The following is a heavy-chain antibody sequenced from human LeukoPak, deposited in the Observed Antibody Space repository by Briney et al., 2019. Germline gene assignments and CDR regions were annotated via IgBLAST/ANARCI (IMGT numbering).Heavy chain of an antibody. J-gene: IGHJ4*02. CDR1: GYTFTDTY. V-gene: IGHV1-69-2*01. Sequence: GASVKVSCNASGYTFTDTYVHWVQQAPGKGLEWMGRVDPENGETMYAEKFQGRVTITADTSIDTSYMQLSSLRSEDTAVYYCAGASTVQGDYFDYWGQGTLVTVSS. CDR2: VDPENGET. D-gene: IGHD4-17*01. CDR3: AGASTVQGDYFDY.